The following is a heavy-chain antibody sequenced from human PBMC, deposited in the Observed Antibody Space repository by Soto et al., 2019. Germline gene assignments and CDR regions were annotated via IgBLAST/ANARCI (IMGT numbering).Heavy chain of an antibody. D-gene: IGHD2-2*01. J-gene: IGHJ4*02. Sequence: GGSLRLSCAASGFTFSSYWMHWVRQAPGKGLEYVSSIAHDGGNPYYADSVKGRFTISRDNSRNTLYLQMSSLISEDTAVYYCVKCFRSSTICYSGTFADWGQGTLVTVSS. CDR3: VKCFRSSTICYSGTFAD. CDR1: GFTFSSYW. CDR2: IAHDGGNP. V-gene: IGHV3-64D*08.